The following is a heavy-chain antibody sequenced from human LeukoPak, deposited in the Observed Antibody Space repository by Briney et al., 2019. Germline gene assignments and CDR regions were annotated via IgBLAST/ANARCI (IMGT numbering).Heavy chain of an antibody. Sequence: GGSLRLSCAASGFTFSSYSMNWVRQAPGKGLEWVPSISSSSSYIYYADSVKGRFTISRDNAKNSLYLQMNSLRAEDTAVYYCARDLGYCSGGSCPARGYWGQGTLVTVSS. V-gene: IGHV3-21*01. J-gene: IGHJ4*02. D-gene: IGHD2-15*01. CDR2: ISSSSSYI. CDR3: ARDLGYCSGGSCPARGY. CDR1: GFTFSSYS.